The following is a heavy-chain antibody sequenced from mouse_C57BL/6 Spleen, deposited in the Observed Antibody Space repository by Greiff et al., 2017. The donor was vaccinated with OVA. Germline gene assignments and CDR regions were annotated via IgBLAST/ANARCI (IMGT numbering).Heavy chain of an antibody. CDR1: GYTFTSYW. CDR2: IDPSDSYT. CDR3: ARLTNYYGSSYDAMDY. D-gene: IGHD1-1*01. V-gene: IGHV1-69*01. Sequence: VQLQQPGAELVMPGASVKLSCKASGYTFTSYWMHWVKQRPGQGLEWIGEIDPSDSYTNYNQKFKGKSTLTLDKSSSTAYMQLSSLTSEDSAVYYCARLTNYYGSSYDAMDYWGQGTSVTVSS. J-gene: IGHJ4*01.